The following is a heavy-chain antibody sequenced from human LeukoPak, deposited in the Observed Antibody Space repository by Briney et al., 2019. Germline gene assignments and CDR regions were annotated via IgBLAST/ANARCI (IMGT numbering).Heavy chain of an antibody. CDR2: INTNTGNP. CDR3: ARDRITVAGSSAY. J-gene: IGHJ4*02. Sequence: GASVKVSCKASGYTFTDHAMNWVRQAPGQGLEWMGWINTNTGNPTYAQAFTGRFVFSLDTSVNTAYLHIISLKTEDTAVYYCARDRITVAGSSAYWGQGTLVTVSS. V-gene: IGHV7-4-1*02. D-gene: IGHD6-19*01. CDR1: GYTFTDHA.